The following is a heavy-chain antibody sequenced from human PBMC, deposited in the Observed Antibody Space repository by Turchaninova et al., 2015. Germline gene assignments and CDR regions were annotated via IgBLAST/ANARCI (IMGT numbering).Heavy chain of an antibody. CDR2: VYYTGNT. D-gene: IGHD2-8*02. CDR3: ARHIDCTGVVCYVYRGTFDF. Sequence: QLLSQESGPGLVTPSAPLSLPCPVSGCSIRNTKNYRGWLRQPPWKGLEWVGIVYYTGNTYYTPSRKSRITISVDPSKNQFSLKLSSVTAADTAVYYCARHIDCTGVVCYVYRGTFDFWGQGTLVTVSS. V-gene: IGHV4-39*01. CDR1: GCSIRNTKNY. J-gene: IGHJ4*02.